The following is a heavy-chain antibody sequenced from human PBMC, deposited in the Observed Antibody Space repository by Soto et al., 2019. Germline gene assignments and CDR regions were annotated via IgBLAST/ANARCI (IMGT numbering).Heavy chain of an antibody. V-gene: IGHV3-74*01. J-gene: IGHJ6*02. Sequence: GGSLRLSCAASGFTFSGYWMHWVRQAPGKGLVWVSRINSDGSSTSYADSVKGRFTISRDNAKNTLYLQMNSLRAEDTAVYYCARELAYIGNGMDVWGQGTTVTVSS. D-gene: IGHD5-12*01. CDR3: ARELAYIGNGMDV. CDR1: GFTFSGYW. CDR2: INSDGSST.